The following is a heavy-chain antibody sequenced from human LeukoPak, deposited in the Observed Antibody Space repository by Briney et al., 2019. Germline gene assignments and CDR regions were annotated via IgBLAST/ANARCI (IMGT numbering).Heavy chain of an antibody. CDR2: ISAYNGNT. D-gene: IGHD3-3*01. V-gene: IGHV1-18*01. J-gene: IGHJ4*02. CDR1: GYTFTSYG. Sequence: ASVKVSCKASGYTFTSYGISWVRRAPGQGLEWMGWISAYNGNTNYAQKLQGRVTMTTDTSTSTAYMELRSLRSDDTAVYYCARGIWRGYPLLPEFDYWGQGTLVTVSS. CDR3: ARGIWRGYPLLPEFDY.